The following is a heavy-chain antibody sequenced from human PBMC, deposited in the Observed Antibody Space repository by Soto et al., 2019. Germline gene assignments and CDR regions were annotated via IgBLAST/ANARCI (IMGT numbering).Heavy chain of an antibody. D-gene: IGHD4-17*01. J-gene: IGHJ3*02. CDR1: GDSVSSNRAA. V-gene: IGHV6-1*01. CDR2: TYYRFMWYN. Sequence: QVQLQQSGPGLVKPSQTLSLTCAISGDSVSSNRAAWNWIRQSPSRGLAWLGRTYYRFMWYNDYGVSVRSRITTRPDAAKHHFSLQLNAVPREDTAVYCCASFSYGDYDAFDIWGRGTMVNVSS. CDR3: ASFSYGDYDAFDI.